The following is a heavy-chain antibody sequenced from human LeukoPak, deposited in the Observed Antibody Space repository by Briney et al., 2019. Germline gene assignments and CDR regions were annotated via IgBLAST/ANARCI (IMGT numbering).Heavy chain of an antibody. CDR1: GFTFSSYG. V-gene: IGHV3-30*18. D-gene: IGHD2-2*02. CDR2: ISYDGSNK. J-gene: IGHJ6*02. Sequence: GGSLRLSCAASGFTFSSYGMHWVRQAPGKGLEWVAVISYDGSNKYYADSVKGRFTISRDNSKNTLYLQMNSLRAEDTAVYYCAKGGCSGTSCYTARLTSRYYYYGMDVWGQGTTVTVSS. CDR3: AKGGCSGTSCYTARLTSRYYYYGMDV.